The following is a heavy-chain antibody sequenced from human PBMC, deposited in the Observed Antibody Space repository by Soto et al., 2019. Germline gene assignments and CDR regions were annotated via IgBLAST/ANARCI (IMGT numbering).Heavy chain of an antibody. V-gene: IGHV4-61*01. Sequence: QAQLQESGPGPVKPSETLSLTCTVSGGSVSGGTHYWSWIRQPPGKGLEWIGHIYNSGSTNYNPSLTTRVTISVDASKDQSSLKLRSVTAAETAVYYCARGYSTSRYWFDLWGRGTLVSVSS. D-gene: IGHD2-2*01. J-gene: IGHJ2*01. CDR1: GGSVSGGTHY. CDR3: ARGYSTSRYWFDL. CDR2: IYNSGST.